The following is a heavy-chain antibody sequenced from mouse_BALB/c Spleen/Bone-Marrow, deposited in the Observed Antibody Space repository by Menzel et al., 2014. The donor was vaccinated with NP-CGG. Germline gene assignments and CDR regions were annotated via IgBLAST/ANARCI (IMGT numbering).Heavy chain of an antibody. CDR1: GFNIKDTY. J-gene: IGHJ3*01. Sequence: EVMLVESGAELVKPGASVKLSCTASGFNIKDTYMHWVKQRPEQGLEWIGRIDPANGNTKYDPKFQGKATITADTSSNTAYLQLSSLTSEDTAVYYCAVYDYEGFAYWGQGTLVTVS. D-gene: IGHD2-4*01. CDR2: IDPANGNT. V-gene: IGHV14-3*02. CDR3: AVYDYEGFAY.